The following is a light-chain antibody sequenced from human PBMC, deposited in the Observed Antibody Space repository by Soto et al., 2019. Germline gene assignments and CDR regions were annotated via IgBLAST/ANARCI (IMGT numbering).Light chain of an antibody. J-gene: IGLJ2*01. CDR2: DTN. CDR3: LLSDSDYMR. CDR1: TGAVTSGHY. Sequence: QTVVTQEPSLTVSPGGTVTLTCASSTGAVTSGHYPFWFQQKPGQAPRTLIYDTNAKHSWTPARFSGSLLGGKAALTLSGAQPEDEADYFCLLSDSDYMRFGGGTQLTVL. V-gene: IGLV7-46*01.